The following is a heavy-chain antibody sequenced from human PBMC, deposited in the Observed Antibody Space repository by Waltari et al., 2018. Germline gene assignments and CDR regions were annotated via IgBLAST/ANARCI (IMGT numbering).Heavy chain of an antibody. Sequence: EVQLLESGGGLVQPGGSLRLSCAASGFTFSSYAMSWVRQAPGKGLEWVSVIYSGSTIYYADSVKGRFTISRDNAKNSLYLQMNSLRAEDTAVYYCARGPYYDSSGYPSHFDYWGQGTLVTVSS. CDR1: GFTFSSYA. CDR2: VIYSGSTI. V-gene: IGHV3-23*03. CDR3: ARGPYYDSSGYPSHFDY. J-gene: IGHJ4*02. D-gene: IGHD3-22*01.